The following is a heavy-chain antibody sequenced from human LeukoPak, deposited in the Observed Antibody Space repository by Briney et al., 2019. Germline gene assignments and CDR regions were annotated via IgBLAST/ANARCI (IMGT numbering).Heavy chain of an antibody. CDR3: ARTTMVRGTYYMDV. J-gene: IGHJ6*03. CDR1: GGSISSSSYY. Sequence: SETLSLTCTVSGGSISSSSYYWGWIRQPPGKGLEWIGSIYYSGYTNYNPSLKSRVTISVDTSKNQFSLKLSSVTAADTAVYYCARTTMVRGTYYMDVWSKGTTVTISS. CDR2: IYYSGYT. D-gene: IGHD3-10*01. V-gene: IGHV4-39*07.